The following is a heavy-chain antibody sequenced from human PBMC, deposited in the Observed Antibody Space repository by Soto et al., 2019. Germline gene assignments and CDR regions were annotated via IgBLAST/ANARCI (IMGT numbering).Heavy chain of an antibody. CDR1: GYSFTTSG. Sequence: QDQLVQSGAEVKEPGASVKVSCKASGYSFTTSGITWVRQAPGQALEWMGWISTYNGNTNYAQTLQDRVTLTTDTSTSTAYMELSSLRYDDTAVYYCARRLYGDYDYWGQGTLVTVSS. CDR3: ARRLYGDYDY. V-gene: IGHV1-18*01. D-gene: IGHD4-17*01. CDR2: ISTYNGNT. J-gene: IGHJ4*02.